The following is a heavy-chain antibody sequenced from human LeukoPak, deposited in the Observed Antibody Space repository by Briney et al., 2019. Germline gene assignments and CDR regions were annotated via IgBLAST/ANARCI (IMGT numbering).Heavy chain of an antibody. CDR1: GFTFSSYW. CDR2: IKGDESAK. CDR3: ARDRIAAAGTDYDY. Sequence: GGSLRLSCAASGFTFSSYWMTWVRQAPGKGLEWVANIKGDESAKYYVDSVKGRFTISRDNAYNPLYLQMSSLRAEDTAVYYCARDRIAAAGTDYDYWGQGALVTVSS. J-gene: IGHJ4*02. D-gene: IGHD6-13*01. V-gene: IGHV3-7*01.